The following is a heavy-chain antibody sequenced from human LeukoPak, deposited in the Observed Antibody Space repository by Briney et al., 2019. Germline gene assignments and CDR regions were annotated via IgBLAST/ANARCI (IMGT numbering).Heavy chain of an antibody. CDR1: GSTFTSYD. CDR2: MNPNSGNT. CDR3: ARDPLVVGATLPDY. Sequence: ASVKVSCKASGSTFTSYDINWVRQATGQGLEWMGWMNPNSGNTGYAQKFQGRVTITRNTSISTAYMELSSLRSEDTAVYYCARDPLVVGATLPDYWGQGTLVTVSS. D-gene: IGHD1-26*01. J-gene: IGHJ4*02. V-gene: IGHV1-8*03.